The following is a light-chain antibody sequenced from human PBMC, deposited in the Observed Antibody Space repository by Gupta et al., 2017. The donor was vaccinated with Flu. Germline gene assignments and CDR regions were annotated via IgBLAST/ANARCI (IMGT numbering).Light chain of an antibody. CDR2: KAS. CDR1: QSISSW. J-gene: IGKJ2*01. CDR3: QQYNGYSYT. Sequence: DIQMTQSPSTLSASVGDRVTITCRASQSISSWLAWYQQKPGKAPKLVIYKASSLESGVPSRFSGSGSGTEFTLTISSLQPDDFATYYCQQYNGYSYTFGEGTKVEIK. V-gene: IGKV1-5*03.